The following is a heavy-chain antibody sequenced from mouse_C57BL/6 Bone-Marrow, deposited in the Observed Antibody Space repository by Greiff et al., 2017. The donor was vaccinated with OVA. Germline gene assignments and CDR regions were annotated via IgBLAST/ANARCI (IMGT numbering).Heavy chain of an antibody. V-gene: IGHV1-81*01. D-gene: IGHD1-1*01. CDR3: ARLTTVVARYYFDY. J-gene: IGHJ2*01. Sequence: VQLQQSGAELARPGASVKLSCKASGYTFTSYGISWVKQRTGQGLEWIGEIYPRSGNTYYNEKFKGKATLTADKSSSTAYMELRSLTSEDSAVYFCARLTTVVARYYFDYWGQGTTLTVSS. CDR2: IYPRSGNT. CDR1: GYTFTSYG.